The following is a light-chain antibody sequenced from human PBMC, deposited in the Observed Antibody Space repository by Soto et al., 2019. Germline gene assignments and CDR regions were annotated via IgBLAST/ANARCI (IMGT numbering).Light chain of an antibody. Sequence: EIVMTQSPDTLSLSPGERATLSCMAIQSVSSSYLAGYQHKPGQAPRLLIYGVASRATGIPDGFSGSRSGTDVSPTISRREPEDFSAYYCQHDGSSPPRTFGQGTKVDIK. CDR1: QSVSSSY. J-gene: IGKJ1*01. V-gene: IGKV3-20*01. CDR3: QHDGSSPPRT. CDR2: GVA.